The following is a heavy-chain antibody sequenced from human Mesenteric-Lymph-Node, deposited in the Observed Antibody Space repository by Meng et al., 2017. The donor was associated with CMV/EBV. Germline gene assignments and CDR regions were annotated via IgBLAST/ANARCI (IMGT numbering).Heavy chain of an antibody. CDR2: IYYSGST. J-gene: IGHJ5*02. CDR3: ARVVHNWFDP. Sequence: LPCTVSGGSVSSGDYFWSWIRQPPGKGLEWIAYIYYSGSTYYNPSLKSRLTLSVDMSKNQFSLKLSSVTAADTAVYYCARVVHNWFDPWGQGTLVTVSS. V-gene: IGHV4-30-4*08. CDR1: GGSVSSGDYF.